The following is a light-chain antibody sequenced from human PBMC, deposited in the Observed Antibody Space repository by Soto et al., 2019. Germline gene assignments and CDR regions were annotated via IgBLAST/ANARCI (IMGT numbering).Light chain of an antibody. J-gene: IGKJ2*01. CDR1: QSIRSY. Sequence: MKKSQATLSVSPGERATISCRASQSIRSYLAWYQQKPGQAPRLLIYGASMRATGVPTRFSGSGSGTEFTLTISSLQSEDFAVYYCQHYNNWPPDYTFGQGTKVDIK. CDR2: GAS. CDR3: QHYNNWPPDYT. V-gene: IGKV3-15*01.